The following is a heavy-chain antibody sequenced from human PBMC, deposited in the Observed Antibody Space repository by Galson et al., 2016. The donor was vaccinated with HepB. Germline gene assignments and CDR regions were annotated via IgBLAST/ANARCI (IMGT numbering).Heavy chain of an antibody. CDR2: IKSRLDGGTI. CDR3: ATNRPGGNYYFGLDV. J-gene: IGHJ4*02. CDR1: GITFKDAW. V-gene: IGHV3-15*01. Sequence: LRLSCAGSGITFKDAWMSWVRQAPGEGLEWVGRIKSRLDGGTIDYAAPAKGRFTISRDDSRATLYLQMNSLKIEDTAVYHCATNRPGGNYYFGLDVWGQGTLVIVSA. D-gene: IGHD1-7*01.